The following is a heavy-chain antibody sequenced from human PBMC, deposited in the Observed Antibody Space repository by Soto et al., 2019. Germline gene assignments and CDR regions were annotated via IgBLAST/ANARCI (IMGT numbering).Heavy chain of an antibody. CDR3: ARVSVVVTALDY. J-gene: IGHJ4*02. D-gene: IGHD2-21*02. CDR2: IYYSGST. V-gene: IGHV4-31*02. Sequence: TLSLTCTVSGGSISSGGYYWSWIRQHPGKGLEWIGYIYYSGSTYYNPSLKSRVTISVDTSKNQFSLKLSSVTAADTAVYYCARVSVVVTALDYWGQGTLVTVSS. CDR1: GGSISSGGYY.